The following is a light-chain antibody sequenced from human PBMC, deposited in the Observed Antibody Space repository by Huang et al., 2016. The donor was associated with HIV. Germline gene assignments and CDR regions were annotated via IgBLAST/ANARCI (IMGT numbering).Light chain of an antibody. V-gene: IGKV3-15*01. CDR1: QSVTS. Sequence: EIVMTQSPATLSVSPGERATLTCRASQSVTSLAWDQQKPGQTPRLLIYGASTRATGIPARFRGSGSGTDFTLTISSLQSEDFAVYYCQQYNNWPSITFGQGTRLEIK. J-gene: IGKJ5*01. CDR3: QQYNNWPSIT. CDR2: GAS.